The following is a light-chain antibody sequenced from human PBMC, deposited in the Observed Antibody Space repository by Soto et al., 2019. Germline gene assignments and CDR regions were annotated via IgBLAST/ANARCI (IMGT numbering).Light chain of an antibody. CDR2: EAS. Sequence: DIQMTQSPSTLSASVGDRVTITCRASQSISDSLAWYQQKPGKAPKLLIDEASNLKSGVPSRFSGSGTGTEYTLTSSSLQPDDFANYYCQRYNGYWPFGQGTKVEIK. J-gene: IGKJ1*01. CDR1: QSISDS. V-gene: IGKV1-5*03. CDR3: QRYNGYWP.